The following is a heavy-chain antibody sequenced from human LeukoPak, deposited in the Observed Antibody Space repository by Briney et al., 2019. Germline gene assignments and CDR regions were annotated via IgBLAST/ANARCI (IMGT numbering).Heavy chain of an antibody. J-gene: IGHJ5*02. V-gene: IGHV3-11*04. CDR3: ARDSRYDFWSGYEYNWFDP. CDR1: GFTSSDYY. Sequence: PGGSLRLFCAASGFTSSDYYMSWIRQAPGKGLEWVSYISSSGSTIYYADSVKGRFTISRDNAKNSLYLQMNSLRAEDTAVYYCARDSRYDFWSGYEYNWFDPWGQGTLVTVSS. D-gene: IGHD3-3*01. CDR2: ISSSGSTI.